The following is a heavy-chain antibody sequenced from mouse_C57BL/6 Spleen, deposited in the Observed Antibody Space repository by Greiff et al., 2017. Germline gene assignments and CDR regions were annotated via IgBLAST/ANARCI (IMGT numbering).Heavy chain of an antibody. V-gene: IGHV3-6*01. CDR2: ISYDGSN. CDR3: ARAGDY. CDR1: GYSITSGYY. J-gene: IGHJ2*01. Sequence: VQLQQSGPGLVKPSQSLSLTCSVTGYSITSGYYWNWIRQFPGNKLEWMGYISYDGSNNYNPSLKNRISITRDTSKNQFFLKLNSVTTEDTATYDCARAGDYWGQGTTLTVSS.